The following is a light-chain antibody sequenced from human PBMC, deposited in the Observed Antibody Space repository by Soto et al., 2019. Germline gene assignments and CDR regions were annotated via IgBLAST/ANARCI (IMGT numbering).Light chain of an antibody. CDR3: RSYISSSTYVV. V-gene: IGLV2-14*01. CDR1: KSDIGGYHY. J-gene: IGLJ2*01. Sequence: QSALTQPASVSGSPGQSVTISCTGTKSDIGGYHYVSWYQQHPDKAPKLMIYEVTNRPSGVSNRFAGSKSGNTASLTISGLQAEDEADYYCRSYISSSTYVVFGGGTQPAV. CDR2: EVT.